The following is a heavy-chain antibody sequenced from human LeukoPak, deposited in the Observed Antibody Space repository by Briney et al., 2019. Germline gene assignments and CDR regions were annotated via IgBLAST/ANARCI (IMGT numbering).Heavy chain of an antibody. Sequence: ASVKVSCKGSGESITELGMHWVRQSPGKGLEWMGGLVPENYQTIYAQDFRGRVTMTEDTSTDTAYMELSSLRSEDTAIYYCALASDYYDSSGYYLEIWGQGTLVTVSA. D-gene: IGHD3-22*01. CDR1: GESITELG. CDR3: ALASDYYDSSGYYLEI. J-gene: IGHJ3*02. V-gene: IGHV1-24*01. CDR2: LVPENYQT.